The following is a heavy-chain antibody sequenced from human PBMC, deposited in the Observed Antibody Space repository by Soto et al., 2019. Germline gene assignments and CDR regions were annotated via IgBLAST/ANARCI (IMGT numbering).Heavy chain of an antibody. V-gene: IGHV3-33*01. D-gene: IGHD1-1*01. Sequence: QVQLVESGGGVVQPGRSLRLSCAASGFTFSSYGMHWVRQAPGKGLEWVAVIWYDGSNKYYADSVKGRFTISRDNSKNTLYLQMNSLRAEDTAVYYCAFGTVREYFDYWGQGTLVTVSS. CDR1: GFTFSSYG. CDR2: IWYDGSNK. J-gene: IGHJ4*02. CDR3: AFGTVREYFDY.